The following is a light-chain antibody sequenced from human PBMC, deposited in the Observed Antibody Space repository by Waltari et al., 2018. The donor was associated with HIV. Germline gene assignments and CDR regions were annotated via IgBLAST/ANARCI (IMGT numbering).Light chain of an antibody. CDR2: GVR. Sequence: QSALTHPPSGFGLLGQPIPFSCTGTIRDVGFSNFVPGYQHFPGKAPRLIIFGVRSRPSGVSSRFSGSKSGNTASLTISGLQAEDEAQYFCNSYTSSDTVVFGGGTKLTVL. CDR1: IRDVGFSNF. J-gene: IGLJ2*01. V-gene: IGLV2-14*01. CDR3: NSYTSSDTVV.